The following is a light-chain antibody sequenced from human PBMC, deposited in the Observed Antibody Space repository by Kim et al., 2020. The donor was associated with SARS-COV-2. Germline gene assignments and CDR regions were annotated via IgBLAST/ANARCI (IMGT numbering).Light chain of an antibody. CDR2: DDS. CDR3: HVWDGGGDHVV. J-gene: IGLJ2*01. CDR1: NIASKS. V-gene: IGLV3-21*03. Sequence: APGKTARITCGGNNIASKSVHWYQQKPGQAPLLVVYDDSDRPSGIPERFSGSDSGNTATLTISRVEAGDEADYYCHVWDGGGDHVVFGGGTQLTVL.